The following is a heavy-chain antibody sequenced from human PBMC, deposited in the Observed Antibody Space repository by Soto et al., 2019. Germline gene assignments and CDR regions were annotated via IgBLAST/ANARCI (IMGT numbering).Heavy chain of an antibody. D-gene: IGHD3-3*01. CDR1: GFTFRSYA. CDR2: ISDSGGKT. CDR3: AKAVTIFGLGIDP. J-gene: IGHJ5*02. Sequence: EVQLLESGGNLIQPGGSLRLSCAASGFTFRSYAMSWVRQAPGKGLEWVSGISDSGGKTYYADSVKGRLTISRNNSKNTLYLQMSGLRVEDTAIYYWAKAVTIFGLGIDPLGQGTLVTVSS. V-gene: IGHV3-23*01.